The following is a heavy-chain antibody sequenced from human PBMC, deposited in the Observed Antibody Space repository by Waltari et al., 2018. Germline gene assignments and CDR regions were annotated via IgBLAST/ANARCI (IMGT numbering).Heavy chain of an antibody. D-gene: IGHD6-19*01. V-gene: IGHV4-34*01. CDR1: GWSFSGYS. CDR3: AYGHKSSGYFGCWFDP. Sequence: QVQLQQWGAGLLKPSETLPLPCAVYGWSFSGYSCGWIRQPPGKGLGWSGEITHSGSPNYTPSFKRAVTISVYTSKNQFSLKLSSVTAAETAVYYGAYGHKSSGYFGCWFDPWGQGTLVTVSS. CDR2: ITHSGSP. J-gene: IGHJ5*02.